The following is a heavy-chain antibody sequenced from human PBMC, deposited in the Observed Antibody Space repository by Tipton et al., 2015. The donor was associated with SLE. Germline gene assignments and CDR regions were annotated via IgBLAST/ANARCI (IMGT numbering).Heavy chain of an antibody. D-gene: IGHD6-13*01. Sequence: TLSLTCAVYGGSFSGYYWSWIRQPPGKGLEWIGEINHSGSTNYNPSLKSRVTISVDTSKNQFSLKLSSVTAADTAVYYRARALSSWRTRMDYWGQGSLVPVS. J-gene: IGHJ4*02. V-gene: IGHV4-34*01. CDR1: GGSFSGYY. CDR3: ARALSSWRTRMDY. CDR2: INHSGST.